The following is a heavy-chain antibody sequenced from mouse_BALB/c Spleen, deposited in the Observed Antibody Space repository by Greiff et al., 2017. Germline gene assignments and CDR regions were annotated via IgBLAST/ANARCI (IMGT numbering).Heavy chain of an antibody. CDR1: GFTFSSYA. Sequence: EVQVVESGGGLVKPGGSLKLSCAASGFTFSSYAMSWVRQTPEKRLEWVASISSGGSTYYPDSVKGRFTISRDNARNILYLQMSSLRSEDTAMYYCARSYYDYYFDYWGQGTTLTVSS. CDR2: ISSGGST. V-gene: IGHV5-6-5*01. D-gene: IGHD2-4*01. CDR3: ARSYYDYYFDY. J-gene: IGHJ2*01.